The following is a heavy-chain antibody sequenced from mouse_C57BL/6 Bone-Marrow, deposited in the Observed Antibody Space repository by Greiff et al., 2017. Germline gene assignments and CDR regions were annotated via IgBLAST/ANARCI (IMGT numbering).Heavy chain of an antibody. Sequence: VQLQESGPELVKPGASVKISCKASGYAFSSSWMNWVKQRPGKGLEWIGRIYPGDGDTNYNGKFKGKATLTADKSSSTAYMQLSSLTSEDSAVYFCASSRLDNWGQGTTLTVSS. V-gene: IGHV1-82*01. CDR1: GYAFSSSW. J-gene: IGHJ2*01. CDR3: ASSRLDN. CDR2: IYPGDGDT.